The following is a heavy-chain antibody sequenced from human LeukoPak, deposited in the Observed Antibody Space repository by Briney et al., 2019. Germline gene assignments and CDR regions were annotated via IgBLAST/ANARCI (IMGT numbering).Heavy chain of an antibody. CDR1: GFTFSSYA. CDR3: AKDLQWFPDY. J-gene: IGHJ4*02. CDR2: ISYDGSNK. Sequence: GGSLRLSCAASGFTFSSYAMHWVRQAPGKGLEWVAVISYDGSNKYYADSVRGRFTISRDNSKNTLYLQMNSLRPEDTAMYYCAKDLQWFPDYWGQGTLVIVSS. D-gene: IGHD3-22*01. V-gene: IGHV3-30*04.